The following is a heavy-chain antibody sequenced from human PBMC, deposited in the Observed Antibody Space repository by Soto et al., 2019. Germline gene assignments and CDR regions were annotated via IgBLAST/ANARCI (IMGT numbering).Heavy chain of an antibody. V-gene: IGHV3-30-3*01. D-gene: IGHD6-6*01. CDR1: GFTFGSYA. J-gene: IGHJ5*02. CDR2: ISYDGSNK. CDR3: AREFSGSSFWFDP. Sequence: GGSLRLSCAASGFTFGSYAMHWVRQAPGKGLEWVAVISYDGSNKYYADSVKGRFTISRDNSKNTLYLQMNSLRAEDTAVYYCAREFSGSSFWFDPWGQGTLVTVSS.